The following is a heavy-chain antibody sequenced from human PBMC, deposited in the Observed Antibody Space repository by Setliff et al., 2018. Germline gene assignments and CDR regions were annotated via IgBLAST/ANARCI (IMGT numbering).Heavy chain of an antibody. V-gene: IGHV4-34*01. J-gene: IGHJ4*02. CDR1: GGSFGGYY. CDR2: INHSGST. Sequence: SETLSLTCAVYGGSFGGYYWSWIRQPPGKGLEWIGEINHSGSTNYNPSLKSRVTISVDTSKNQFSLKLSSVTAADTAVYYCARSEGRRDGYNWWGQGTLVTVSS. CDR3: ARSEGRRDGYNW. D-gene: IGHD5-12*01.